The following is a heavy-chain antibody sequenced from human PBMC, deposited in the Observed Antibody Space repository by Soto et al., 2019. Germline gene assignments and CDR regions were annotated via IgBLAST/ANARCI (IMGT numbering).Heavy chain of an antibody. J-gene: IGHJ4*02. CDR3: AKTLWFGELLDFFDY. Sequence: EVQLLESGGGLVQPGGSLRLSCAASGFTFSTDAMSWVRQAPGKGLEWVSGISGSGGSTHYAGSVKGRFTISRDNSKNTLYLQMNSLRAEDTAVYYCAKTLWFGELLDFFDYWGKGPLVTVSS. CDR2: ISGSGGST. D-gene: IGHD3-10*01. V-gene: IGHV3-23*01. CDR1: GFTFSTDA.